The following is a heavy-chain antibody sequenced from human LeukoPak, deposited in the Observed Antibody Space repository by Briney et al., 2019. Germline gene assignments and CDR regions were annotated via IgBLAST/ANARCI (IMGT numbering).Heavy chain of an antibody. Sequence: GGSLRVSCAASGFTFSSYWMSWVRQAPGKGLEWVANIKHDGSETYYVDSVKGRFTISRDNARNSLYLEMNSLRAEDTAVYYCARGKPVADNCYYGMDVWGQGTTVTVSS. V-gene: IGHV3-7*03. D-gene: IGHD1-14*01. J-gene: IGHJ6*02. CDR2: IKHDGSET. CDR3: ARGKPVADNCYYGMDV. CDR1: GFTFSSYW.